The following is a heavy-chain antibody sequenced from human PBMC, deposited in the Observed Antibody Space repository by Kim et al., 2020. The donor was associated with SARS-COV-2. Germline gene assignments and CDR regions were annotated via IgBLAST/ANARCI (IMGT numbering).Heavy chain of an antibody. CDR3: ARGPLPYEVRGVIEDY. V-gene: IGHV1-69*13. CDR1: GGTFSSYA. Sequence: SVKVSCKASGGTFSSYAISWVRQAPGQGLEWMGGIIPIFGTANYAQKFQGRVTITADESTSTAYMELSSLRSEDTAVYYCARGPLPYEVRGVIEDYWGQGTLVTVSS. D-gene: IGHD3-10*01. CDR2: IIPIFGTA. J-gene: IGHJ4*02.